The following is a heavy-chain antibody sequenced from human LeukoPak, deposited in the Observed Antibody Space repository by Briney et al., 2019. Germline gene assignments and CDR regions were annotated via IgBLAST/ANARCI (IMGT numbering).Heavy chain of an antibody. Sequence: SETLSLTCTVSGGSISSSCYYWGWIRQPPGKGLEWIGSIYYSGSTYYNPSLKSRVTISVDTSKNQFSLKLSSVTAADTAVYYCARHGDYISGWPDYYFDYWGQGTLVTVSS. CDR3: ARHGDYISGWPDYYFDY. CDR2: IYYSGST. J-gene: IGHJ4*02. V-gene: IGHV4-39*01. CDR1: GGSISSSCYY. D-gene: IGHD6-19*01.